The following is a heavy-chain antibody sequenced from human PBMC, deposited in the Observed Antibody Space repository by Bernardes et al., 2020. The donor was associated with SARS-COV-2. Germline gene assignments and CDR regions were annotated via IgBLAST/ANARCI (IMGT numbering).Heavy chain of an antibody. CDR3: AREGRFLAPRSGGGHPRGYYYYYMDV. J-gene: IGHJ6*03. D-gene: IGHD3-3*01. CDR2: IYYSGST. Sequence: SETLSLTCTVSGGSVSSGSYYWSWIRQPPGKGLEWIGYIYYSGSTNYNPSLKSRVTISVDTSKNQFSLKLSSVTAADTAVYYCAREGRFLAPRSGGGHPRGYYYYYMDVWGKGTTVTVSS. CDR1: GGSVSSGSYY. V-gene: IGHV4-61*01.